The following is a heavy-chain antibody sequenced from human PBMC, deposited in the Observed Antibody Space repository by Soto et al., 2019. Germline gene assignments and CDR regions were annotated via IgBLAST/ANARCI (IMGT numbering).Heavy chain of an antibody. V-gene: IGHV4-34*09. CDR3: ARETARTANYDY. Sequence: SETLSLTCAVYGGSFSGYYWTWIRQPPGKGLEWIGEIHPSGSTNYNPSLKSRVTISVDTSKNQFSLKLSSVTAADTAVYYCARETARTANYDYWGQGTLVTVSS. D-gene: IGHD5-18*01. J-gene: IGHJ4*02. CDR1: GGSFSGYY. CDR2: IHPSGST.